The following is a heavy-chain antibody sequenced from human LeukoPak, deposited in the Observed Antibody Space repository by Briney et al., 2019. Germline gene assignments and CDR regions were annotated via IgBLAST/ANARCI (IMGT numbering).Heavy chain of an antibody. D-gene: IGHD5-12*01. Sequence: GGSLRLSCAASGFTFSSYSMHWVRPAPGKGLEWVAVISYEGSNKYYAGSVKGRFTISRDNSKNTLYLQMNSLRAEDTAVYYCAGEKYSGYDFADYWGQGTLVTVSS. V-gene: IGHV3-30*04. CDR1: GFTFSSYS. CDR3: AGEKYSGYDFADY. J-gene: IGHJ4*02. CDR2: ISYEGSNK.